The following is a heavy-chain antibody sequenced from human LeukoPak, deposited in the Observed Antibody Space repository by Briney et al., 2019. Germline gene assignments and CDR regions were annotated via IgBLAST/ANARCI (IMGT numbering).Heavy chain of an antibody. CDR2: ISTDTGNP. CDR3: ARGTDGNLKYYMDV. CDR1: GYTFTTYA. D-gene: IGHD4-23*01. J-gene: IGHJ6*03. Sequence: ASVKVSCKASGYTFTTYAMNWVRQAPGQGLERMGWISTDTGNPTYVQGFTGRFVFSLDTSVSTAYLQISGLKAEDTAVYYCARGTDGNLKYYMDVWGKGTTVTVSS. V-gene: IGHV7-4-1*02.